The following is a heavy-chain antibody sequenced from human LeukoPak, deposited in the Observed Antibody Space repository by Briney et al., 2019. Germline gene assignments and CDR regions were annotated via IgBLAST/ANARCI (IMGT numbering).Heavy chain of an antibody. J-gene: IGHJ4*02. CDR2: ISSSSSYI. Sequence: GGSLRLSCAASGFTFSSYSMNWVRQAPGKGLEWVSSISSSSSYIYYADSVKGRFTISRDNAKNSLYLQMNSLRAEDTAVYYCARDREVYDFWSGYYLGWGQGTLVTVSS. D-gene: IGHD3-3*01. CDR3: ARDREVYDFWSGYYLG. CDR1: GFTFSSYS. V-gene: IGHV3-21*01.